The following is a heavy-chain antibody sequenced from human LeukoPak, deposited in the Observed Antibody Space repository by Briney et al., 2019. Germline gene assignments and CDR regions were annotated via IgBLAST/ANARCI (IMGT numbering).Heavy chain of an antibody. CDR2: ISGRGGST. CDR3: AKDTALITYRKFDF. CDR1: GFTFSSHA. V-gene: IGHV3-23*01. Sequence: GGSLRLACAASGFTFSSHAMSWVRQAPGEVREWASAISGRGGSTYYADSVKGRCTISRANSKNKLYLHMHSLRAEDTDVYYCAKDTALITYRKFDFWGQGTLVTVSS. J-gene: IGHJ4*02. D-gene: IGHD3-10*01.